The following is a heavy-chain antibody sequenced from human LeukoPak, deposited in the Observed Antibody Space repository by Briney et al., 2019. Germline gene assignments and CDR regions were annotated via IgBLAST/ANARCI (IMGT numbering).Heavy chain of an antibody. CDR2: IYYSGST. J-gene: IGHJ4*02. CDR3: ARDTDTAMGN. V-gene: IGHV4-30-4*01. D-gene: IGHD5-18*01. CDR1: GGSISSGDYY. Sequence: SETLSLTCTVSGGSISSGDYYWSWIRQPPGKGLEWIGYIYYSGSTYYNPSLKSRVTISVDTSKNQFSLKLSSVTAADTAVYYSARDTDTAMGNWGQGTLVTVSS.